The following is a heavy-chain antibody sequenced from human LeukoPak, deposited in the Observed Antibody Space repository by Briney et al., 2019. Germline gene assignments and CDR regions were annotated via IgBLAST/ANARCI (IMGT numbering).Heavy chain of an antibody. Sequence: PGESLKISCKGSGYFFTSYWIGWVRQMPGKGLEWMGIIYPGDSDTRYSPSFQGQVTMSADKSISTAYLQWSGLKASDTAMYYCARSYGSGSYGGAFDIWGQGTMVTVSS. CDR3: ARSYGSGSYGGAFDI. CDR1: GYFFTSYW. CDR2: IYPGDSDT. D-gene: IGHD3-10*01. V-gene: IGHV5-51*01. J-gene: IGHJ3*02.